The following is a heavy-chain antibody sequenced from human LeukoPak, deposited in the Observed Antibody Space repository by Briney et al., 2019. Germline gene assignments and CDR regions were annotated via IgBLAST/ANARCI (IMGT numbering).Heavy chain of an antibody. CDR1: GFPFSSYS. V-gene: IGHV3-21*01. J-gene: IGHJ3*02. CDR2: ISSSSSYI. D-gene: IGHD3-10*01. Sequence: GGSLDLSCGASGFPFSSYSMNWVRQAPGKGLGWVSSISSSSSYIYHADSVKGRFTISRDNAKNSLYLQMNSLRAEDTAVYYCARSYGVGAFDIWGQGTMVTVSS. CDR3: ARSYGVGAFDI.